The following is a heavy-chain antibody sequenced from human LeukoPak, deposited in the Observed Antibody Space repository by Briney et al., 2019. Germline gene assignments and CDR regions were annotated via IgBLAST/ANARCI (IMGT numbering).Heavy chain of an antibody. Sequence: ASVKVSCKASGYTFTSYDINWVRQATGQGLEWMGWMNPNSGNTGYAQKFQGRVTMTRNTSISTAYMELSSLRSEDTAAYYCARGQGGSGSHDYYYYGMDVWGQGTTVTVSS. CDR2: MNPNSGNT. J-gene: IGHJ6*02. CDR1: GYTFTSYD. D-gene: IGHD3-10*01. V-gene: IGHV1-8*01. CDR3: ARGQGGSGSHDYYYYGMDV.